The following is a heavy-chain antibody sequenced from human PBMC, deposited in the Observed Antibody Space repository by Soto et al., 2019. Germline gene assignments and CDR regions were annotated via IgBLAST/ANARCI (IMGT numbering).Heavy chain of an antibody. Sequence: GGSLRLSCAASGFTFSSYGMHWVRQAPGKGLEWVAVISYDGSNKYYADSVKGRFTISRDSSKNTLYLQMNSLRAEDTAVYYCAKDPHRDYWGQGTLVTVSS. J-gene: IGHJ4*02. V-gene: IGHV3-30*18. CDR2: ISYDGSNK. CDR3: AKDPHRDY. CDR1: GFTFSSYG.